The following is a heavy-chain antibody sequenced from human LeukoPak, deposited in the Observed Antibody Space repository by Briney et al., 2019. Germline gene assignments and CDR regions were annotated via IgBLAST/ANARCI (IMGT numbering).Heavy chain of an antibody. CDR2: ISTDGRST. CDR1: GFTFNNYA. Sequence: GGSLRLSCAASGFTFNNYAMSWVRQAPGKGLEWVSAISTDGRSTHYADSVEGRFSISRDNSESTLYLQMNSLRAEDTAVYYCAKHRVLVVGGNDCWGQGTQVSVSS. D-gene: IGHD4-23*01. V-gene: IGHV3-23*01. CDR3: AKHRVLVVGGNDC. J-gene: IGHJ4*02.